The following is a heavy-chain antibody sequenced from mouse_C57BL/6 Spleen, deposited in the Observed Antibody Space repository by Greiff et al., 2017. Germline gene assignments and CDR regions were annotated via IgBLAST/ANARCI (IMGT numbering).Heavy chain of an antibody. V-gene: IGHV1-55*01. CDR3: ARRGPSRQLSPDY. CDR2: IYPGSGST. Sequence: QVQLQQPGAELVKPGASVKMSCKASGYTFTSYWITWVKQRPGQGLEWIGDIYPGSGSTNYNEKFKSKATLTVDTASSTAYMQLSSLTSEDSAVYYCARRGPSRQLSPDYWGQGTTLTVSS. J-gene: IGHJ2*01. CDR1: GYTFTSYW. D-gene: IGHD3-2*02.